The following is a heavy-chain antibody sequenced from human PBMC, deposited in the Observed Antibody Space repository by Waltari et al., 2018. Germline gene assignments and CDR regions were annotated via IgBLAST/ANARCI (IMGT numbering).Heavy chain of an antibody. D-gene: IGHD3-22*01. CDR1: GYTLTELS. Sequence: QVQLVQSGAEVKKPGASVKVSCKVSGYTLTELSMHWVRQAPGKGLEGMGGFDPEDGETIYAQKFQGRGTMTEDTSTDTAYMELSSLRSEDTAVYYCATAGAITMIVVVIFYWGQGTLVTVSS. J-gene: IGHJ4*02. V-gene: IGHV1-24*01. CDR2: FDPEDGET. CDR3: ATAGAITMIVVVIFY.